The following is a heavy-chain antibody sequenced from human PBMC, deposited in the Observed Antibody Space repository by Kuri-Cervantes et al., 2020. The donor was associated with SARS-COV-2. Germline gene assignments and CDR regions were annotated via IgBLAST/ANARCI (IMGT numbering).Heavy chain of an antibody. CDR2: INPENGNT. CDR3: ARGSGTYND. D-gene: IGHD1-26*01. V-gene: IGHV1-18*01. J-gene: IGHJ4*02. Sequence: ASVKVSCKASGYIFSNYGISWVRQAPGQGLEWLGWINPENGNTKYTQKVQGRATMTTDTSTSTAYTELRSLRSDDTAVYFCARGSGTYNDWGQGTLVTVSS. CDR1: GYIFSNYG.